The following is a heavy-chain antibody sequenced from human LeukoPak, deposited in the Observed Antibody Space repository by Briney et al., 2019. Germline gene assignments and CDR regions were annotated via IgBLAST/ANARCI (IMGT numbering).Heavy chain of an antibody. V-gene: IGHV4-4*02. D-gene: IGHD3-3*01. CDR2: IHHSGST. J-gene: IGHJ1*01. CDR1: SGSISSNNW. Sequence: PSETLSLTCAVSSGSISSNNWWSWVRQPPGKGLEWIGEIHHSGSTNYNPSLTSRVTISLDKPNNQFPLRLTSVTAADTAVYYCARAYYDYWSGYRNWGRGTLVIVSS. CDR3: ARAYYDYWSGYRN.